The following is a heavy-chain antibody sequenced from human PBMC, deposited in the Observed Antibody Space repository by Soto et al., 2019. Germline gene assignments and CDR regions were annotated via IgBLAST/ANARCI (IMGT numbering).Heavy chain of an antibody. CDR1: GFTFSSYG. V-gene: IGHV3-30*18. D-gene: IGHD3-22*01. Sequence: PGGSLRLSCAASGFTFSSYGMHWVRQAPGKGLEWVAVISYDGSNKYYADSVKGRFTISRDNSKNTLYLQMNSLRAEDTAVYYCAKDTGSGYPTIDYWGQGTLVTVSS. CDR3: AKDTGSGYPTIDY. J-gene: IGHJ4*02. CDR2: ISYDGSNK.